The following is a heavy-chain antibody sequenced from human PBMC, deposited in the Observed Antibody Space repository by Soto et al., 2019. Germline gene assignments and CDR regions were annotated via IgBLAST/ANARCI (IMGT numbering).Heavy chain of an antibody. CDR3: VRTSLVVAAATPEDY. Sequence: VQLVESGGGLVQPGGSLRLSCAASGFTFSSYWMHWVRQAPGKGLVWVSRINSDGSSTSYADSVKGRFTISRDNAKNTLYLQMNSLRAEDTAVYYCVRTSLVVAAATPEDYWGQGTLVTVS. CDR2: INSDGSST. J-gene: IGHJ4*02. V-gene: IGHV3-74*01. CDR1: GFTFSSYW. D-gene: IGHD2-15*01.